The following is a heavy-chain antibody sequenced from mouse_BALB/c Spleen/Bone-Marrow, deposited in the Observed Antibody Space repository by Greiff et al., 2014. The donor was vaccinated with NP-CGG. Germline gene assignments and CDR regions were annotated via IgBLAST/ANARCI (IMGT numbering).Heavy chain of an antibody. Sequence: VQLQQSGAELARPGASVKMSCKASGYTFTSYTMHWVKQRPGQGLEWIGYINPSSGYTNYNQKFKDKATLTADKSSSTAYMQLSSLTSEDSAVYYCAYGNYGYAMDYWGQGTSVTASS. CDR1: GYTFTSYT. D-gene: IGHD2-10*02. J-gene: IGHJ4*01. V-gene: IGHV1-4*01. CDR3: AYGNYGYAMDY. CDR2: INPSSGYT.